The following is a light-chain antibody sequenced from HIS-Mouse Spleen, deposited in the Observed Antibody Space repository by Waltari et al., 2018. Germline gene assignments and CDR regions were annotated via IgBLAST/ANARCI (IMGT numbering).Light chain of an antibody. CDR2: EDS. CDR1: ALPTQY. CDR3: YSTDSSGNHRV. J-gene: IGLJ2*01. Sequence: SYELTQPPSVSVSPGQTARIPCSGHALPTQYAYWYQQKSGQAPVLVIYEDSKRPAGIPERFSGSSSGTMATLTISGAQVEDEADYYCYSTDSSGNHRVFGGGTKLTVL. V-gene: IGLV3-10*01.